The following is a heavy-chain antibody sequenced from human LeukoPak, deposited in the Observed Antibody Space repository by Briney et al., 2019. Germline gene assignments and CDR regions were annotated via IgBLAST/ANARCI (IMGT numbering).Heavy chain of an antibody. Sequence: GGSLRLSCAASGFTFSSYAMSWVRQAPGKGLEWVSAISGSGGSTYYADSVRGRFTISRDNSKNTLYLQMNSLRAEDTAVYYCAKGHSSGWYFWDYWGQGTLVTVSS. CDR2: ISGSGGST. CDR3: AKGHSSGWYFWDY. J-gene: IGHJ4*02. D-gene: IGHD6-19*01. V-gene: IGHV3-23*01. CDR1: GFTFSSYA.